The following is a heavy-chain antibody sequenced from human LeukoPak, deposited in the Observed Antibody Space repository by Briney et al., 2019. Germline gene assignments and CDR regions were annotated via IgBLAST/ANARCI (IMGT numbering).Heavy chain of an antibody. CDR2: ISYDGSNK. J-gene: IGHJ6*02. V-gene: IGHV3-30*04. Sequence: PGGSLRLSCAASGFTFSSYAMHWVRQAPGKGLEWVAVISYDGSNKYYPDSVKGRFTISRDNSKNTLYLQMNSLRAEDTAVYYCARDPQPSSSSWYLGGYYYYYGLDVWGQGTTVTVSS. CDR3: ARDPQPSSSSWYLGGYYYYYGLDV. CDR1: GFTFSSYA. D-gene: IGHD6-13*01.